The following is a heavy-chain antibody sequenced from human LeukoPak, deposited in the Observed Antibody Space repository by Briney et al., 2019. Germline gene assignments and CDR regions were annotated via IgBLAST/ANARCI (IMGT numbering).Heavy chain of an antibody. V-gene: IGHV1-2*02. CDR2: INPNSGGT. CDR1: RYTFTDYY. J-gene: IGHJ5*02. D-gene: IGHD2-2*01. Sequence: ASVKVSCKASRYTFTDYYMHWVRQAPGQGLEWMGWINPNSGGTNYAQKFQGRVTMTRDTSISTAYMELSRLRSDDTAVYYCARRGWSLGYCSSSSCLDWFDPWGQGTLVTVSS. CDR3: ARRGWSLGYCSSSSCLDWFDP.